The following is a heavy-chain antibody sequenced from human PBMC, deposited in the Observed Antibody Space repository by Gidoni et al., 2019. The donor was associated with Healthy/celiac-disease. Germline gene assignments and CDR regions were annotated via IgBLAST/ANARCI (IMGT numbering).Heavy chain of an antibody. J-gene: IGHJ6*02. V-gene: IGHV3-21*01. CDR2: ISSSSSYI. CDR3: ARDLGPKYYYYGMDV. D-gene: IGHD3-3*01. Sequence: EVQLVESGGGRGKPGGSLRLPWAASGSTVRSYSMNWVRQAPGKGLEWVSSISSSSSYIYYADSVKGRFTISRDNAKNSLYLQMNSLRAEDTAVYYCARDLGPKYYYYGMDVWGQGTTVTVSS. CDR1: GSTVRSYS.